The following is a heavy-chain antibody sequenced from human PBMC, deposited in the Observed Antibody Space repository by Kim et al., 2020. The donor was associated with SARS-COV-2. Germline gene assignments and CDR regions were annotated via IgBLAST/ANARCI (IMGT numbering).Heavy chain of an antibody. CDR1: GYRFTSYW. Sequence: GESLKISCKGSGYRFTSYWIGWVRQMPGKGLEWMGIIYPGDSDTRYSPSFQGQVTISADKSISTAYLQWSSLKASDTAMYYCAREGVPAAMRGYYYYGMDVWGQGTTVTVSS. CDR2: IYPGDSDT. J-gene: IGHJ6*02. CDR3: AREGVPAAMRGYYYYGMDV. D-gene: IGHD2-2*01. V-gene: IGHV5-51*01.